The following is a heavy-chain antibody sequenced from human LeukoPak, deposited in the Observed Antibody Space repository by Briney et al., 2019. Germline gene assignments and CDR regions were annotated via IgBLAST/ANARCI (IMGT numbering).Heavy chain of an antibody. CDR2: INPNSGGT. J-gene: IGHJ5*02. D-gene: IGHD1-26*01. V-gene: IGHV1-2*02. Sequence: ASVKVSCKASGYAFTSYDINWVRQAPGQGLEWMGWINPNSGGTNYAQKFQGRVTMTRDTSISTAYMELSRLRSDDTAVYYCARDSGAPWGQGTLVTVSS. CDR1: GYAFTSYD. CDR3: ARDSGAP.